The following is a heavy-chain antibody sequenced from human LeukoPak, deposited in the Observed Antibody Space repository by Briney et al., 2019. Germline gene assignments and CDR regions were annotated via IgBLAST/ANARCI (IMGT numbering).Heavy chain of an antibody. CDR1: GGTFSSYA. J-gene: IGHJ4*02. CDR3: ARVPPLGYCSSTSCELDY. D-gene: IGHD2-2*01. CDR2: IIPILGIA. Sequence: SVKVSCKASGGTFSSYAISWVRQAPGQGLEWMGRIIPILGIANYTQKFQDRVTITADKSTSTAYMELSSLRSEDTAVYYCARVPPLGYCSSTSCELDYWGQGTLVTVSS. V-gene: IGHV1-69*04.